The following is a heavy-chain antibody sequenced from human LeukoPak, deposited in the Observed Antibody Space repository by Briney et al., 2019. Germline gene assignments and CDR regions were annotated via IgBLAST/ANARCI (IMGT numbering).Heavy chain of an antibody. CDR1: GFTFSSYA. CDR2: IRYDGSDK. D-gene: IGHD3-22*01. CDR3: AKDEGGITMIEPNYYFDY. V-gene: IGHV3-30*02. Sequence: PGGSLRLSCAASGFTFSSYAMHWVRQAPGKGLEWVAFIRYDGSDKYYADSVKGRSTISRDNSKNTLYLQMNSLRAEDTAVYYCAKDEGGITMIEPNYYFDYWGQGTLVTVSS. J-gene: IGHJ4*02.